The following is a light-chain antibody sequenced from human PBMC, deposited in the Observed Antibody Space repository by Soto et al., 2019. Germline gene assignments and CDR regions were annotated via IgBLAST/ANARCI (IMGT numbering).Light chain of an antibody. CDR2: EVS. V-gene: IGLV2-14*01. J-gene: IGLJ2*01. Sequence: QSALTQPASVSGSPGQSITISCTGTSSDFGGYNYVSWYQQHPGKAPKLMIYEVSNRPSGVSNRFSGSKSDNTASLTISGVQAEDEADYYCSSYTSSSTVVFGGGTKLTVL. CDR1: SSDFGGYNY. CDR3: SSYTSSSTVV.